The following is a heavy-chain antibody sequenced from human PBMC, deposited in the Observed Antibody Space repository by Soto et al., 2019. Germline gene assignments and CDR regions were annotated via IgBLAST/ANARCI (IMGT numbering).Heavy chain of an antibody. D-gene: IGHD1-26*01. J-gene: IGHJ4*02. V-gene: IGHV3-30-3*01. CDR2: ISSDGSNK. CDR1: GFTFSDYA. CDR3: VRDITSGSYRFDY. Sequence: PRLSCAASGFTFSDYAMHWVRQAPGKGLEWVAVISSDGSNKYYADSVKGRFTISRDNSKNTLYLQMNSLRPEDTAVYYCVRDITSGSYRFDYWGQGTLVTV.